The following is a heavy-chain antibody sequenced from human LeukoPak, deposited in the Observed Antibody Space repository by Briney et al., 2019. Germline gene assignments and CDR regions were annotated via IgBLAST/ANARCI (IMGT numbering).Heavy chain of an antibody. D-gene: IGHD5-18*01. Sequence: GGSLRLSCVFSGFTFSSYAMSWVRQAPGKGLEWVSSLSGSGGSTYYADSVKGRLTISRDNSKNTLYLQMNSLRVEDTAVYYCAKDPHTGYSFAYWGQGTLVTVSS. CDR1: GFTFSSYA. J-gene: IGHJ4*02. CDR2: LSGSGGST. V-gene: IGHV3-23*01. CDR3: AKDPHTGYSFAY.